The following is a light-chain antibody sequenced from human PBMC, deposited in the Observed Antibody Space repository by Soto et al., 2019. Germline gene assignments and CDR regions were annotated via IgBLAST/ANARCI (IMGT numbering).Light chain of an antibody. Sequence: DIQLTQSPSFLSASVVDRVTITCRARQGLSSYLAWYQQKPGKAPKLLIYAASTLQSGVPSRVSGSGSGTEFTITISSLQPEDFATYYCQHLDSYSTFGQGTRLEIK. CDR1: QGLSSY. CDR2: AAS. CDR3: QHLDSYST. V-gene: IGKV1-9*01. J-gene: IGKJ5*01.